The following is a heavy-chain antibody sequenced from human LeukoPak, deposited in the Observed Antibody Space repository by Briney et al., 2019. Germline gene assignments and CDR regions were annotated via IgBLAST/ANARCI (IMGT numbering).Heavy chain of an antibody. D-gene: IGHD6-13*01. J-gene: IGHJ4*02. Sequence: QSGGSLRLSCAASEVTFSNYAMHWVRQAPGEGLEWVTGISYDGNKIYYTDSVKGRFTISRDNSKSTLYLQMNSLGVEDAAVYYCARGAGGSSGWSTIRYFDYWGQGTLVTISS. CDR2: ISYDGNKI. CDR1: EVTFSNYA. V-gene: IGHV3-30-3*01. CDR3: ARGAGGSSGWSTIRYFDY.